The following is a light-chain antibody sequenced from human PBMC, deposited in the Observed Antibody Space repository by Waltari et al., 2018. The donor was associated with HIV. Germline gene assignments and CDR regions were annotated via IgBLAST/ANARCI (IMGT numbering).Light chain of an antibody. V-gene: IGKV1-27*01. Sequence: MSQVPSSLSASVGDRVTITCRASRDISNDLAWYQQKPGEVPKLLIYASSTLRSGVPSRFRGSGSGTDFTLTINGLQPEDVASYYCQNYDSAPVAFGQGTRL. CDR2: ASS. CDR3: QNYDSAPVA. J-gene: IGKJ5*01. CDR1: RDISND.